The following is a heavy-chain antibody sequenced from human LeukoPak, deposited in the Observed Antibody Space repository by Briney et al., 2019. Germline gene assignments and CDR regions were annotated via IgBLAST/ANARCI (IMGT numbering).Heavy chain of an antibody. J-gene: IGHJ4*02. D-gene: IGHD3-10*01. CDR2: ISGSGGIT. CDR1: GFTFSSYA. V-gene: IGHV3-23*01. Sequence: GGSLRLSCAASGFTFSSYAMSWVRQASGKGLEWVSAISGSGGITYYADSVKGRFTISRDISKNTLYLQMNSLRAEDTAVYYCAKDWDITMVRGVLDYWGQGTLVTVSS. CDR3: AKDWDITMVRGVLDY.